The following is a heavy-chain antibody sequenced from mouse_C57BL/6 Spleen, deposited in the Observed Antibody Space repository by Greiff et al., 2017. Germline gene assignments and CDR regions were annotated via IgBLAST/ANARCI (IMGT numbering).Heavy chain of an antibody. V-gene: IGHV1-55*01. CDR2: IYPGSGST. CDR3: AKTGRGSSPFYAMDY. CDR1: GYTFTSYW. D-gene: IGHD1-1*01. Sequence: QVQLQQPGAELVKPGASVKMSCKASGYTFTSYWITWVKQRPGQGLEWIGDIYPGSGSTNYNEKFKSKATLTVDTSSSTAYMQLSSLTSEDSAVYYCAKTGRGSSPFYAMDYWGQGNSVTVSS. J-gene: IGHJ4*01.